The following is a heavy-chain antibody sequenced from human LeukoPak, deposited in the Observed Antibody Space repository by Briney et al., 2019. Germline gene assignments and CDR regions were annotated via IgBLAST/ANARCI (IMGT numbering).Heavy chain of an antibody. CDR3: ARAPRFWVVPAALEVHFDY. V-gene: IGHV1-18*01. CDR2: ISAYNGNT. D-gene: IGHD2-2*01. J-gene: IGHJ4*02. CDR1: GYTFTSYG. Sequence: ASVKVSCKASGYTFTSYGISWVRQAPGQGLEWMGWISAYNGNTNYAQKLQGRVTMTTDTSTSTAYMELRSLRSDDTAVYYCARAPRFWVVPAALEVHFDYWGQGTLVTVSS.